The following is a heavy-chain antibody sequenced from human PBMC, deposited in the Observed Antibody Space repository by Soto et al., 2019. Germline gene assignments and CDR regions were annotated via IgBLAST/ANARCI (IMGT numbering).Heavy chain of an antibody. CDR2: IYYSGST. CDR1: GGSISSGGYY. J-gene: IGHJ4*02. Sequence: QVHLQESGPGLVKPSQTLSLTCTVSGGSISSGGYYWSWIRQHPGKGLEWIGYIYYSGSTYYNPSLKSRVTISVDTSKNQFSLKLSSVTAADTAVYYCARGGSSSPSFDSWGQGTLFTVSS. D-gene: IGHD6-13*01. CDR3: ARGGSSSPSFDS. V-gene: IGHV4-31*03.